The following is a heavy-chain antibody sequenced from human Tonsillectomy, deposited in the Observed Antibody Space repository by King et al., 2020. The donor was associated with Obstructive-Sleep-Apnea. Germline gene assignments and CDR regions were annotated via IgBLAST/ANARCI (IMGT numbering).Heavy chain of an antibody. CDR3: ARVGPLWFVEWRPKNRFDP. J-gene: IGHJ5*02. V-gene: IGHV4-34*01. D-gene: IGHD3-10*01. Sequence: VQLQQWGAGLLKPSETLSLTCAVYGGSFSGYYWTWIRQPPGKGLEWIGEINHSGSTNYNPSLKSRVTISVDTSKNQFSLKLSPVTVADTAVYYCARVGPLWFVEWRPKNRFDPWGQGTLVTVSS. CDR2: INHSGST. CDR1: GGSFSGYY.